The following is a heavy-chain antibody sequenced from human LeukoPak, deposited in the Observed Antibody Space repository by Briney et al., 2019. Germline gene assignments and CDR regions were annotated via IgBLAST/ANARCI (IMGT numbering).Heavy chain of an antibody. D-gene: IGHD4-17*01. CDR1: GLTFSSYW. Sequence: GGSLRLSCAASGLTFSSYWMHWVRQAPGKGLVWVSRINGDGSSTAYADSVKGRFTISRDNAKSTLYLQMNSLRAEDTAVYYCLATVTLPFDHWGQGTLVTVSS. V-gene: IGHV3-74*01. J-gene: IGHJ4*02. CDR2: INGDGSST. CDR3: LATVTLPFDH.